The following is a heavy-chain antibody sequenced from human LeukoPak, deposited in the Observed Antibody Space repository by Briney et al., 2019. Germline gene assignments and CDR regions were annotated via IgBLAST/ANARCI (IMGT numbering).Heavy chain of an antibody. D-gene: IGHD3-9*01. CDR3: AREGGTGYSPFFSY. CDR2: INTANDDT. J-gene: IGHJ4*02. V-gene: IGHV1-3*03. CDR1: GYTFTSYA. Sequence: ASVKVSCKASGYTFTSYALHWVRQAPGQRLEWMGWINTANDDTKYSPEFQGRVTITTDTSASTAYMELSSLRSEDMAVYYCAREGGTGYSPFFSYWGQGTLVAVSS.